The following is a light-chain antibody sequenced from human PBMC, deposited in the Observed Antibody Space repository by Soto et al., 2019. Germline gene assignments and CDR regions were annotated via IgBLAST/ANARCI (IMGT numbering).Light chain of an antibody. Sequence: EIVLTQSPATLSLSPGERATLSCWASRSVRSYLAWYQQKPGQAPRLLIYDAYNRAAGIPARFSGSGSETDFTLTISNLEPEDFAVYYCKQRYAWPPITFGQGTRLEIK. CDR2: DAY. J-gene: IGKJ5*01. CDR3: KQRYAWPPIT. V-gene: IGKV3-11*01. CDR1: RSVRSY.